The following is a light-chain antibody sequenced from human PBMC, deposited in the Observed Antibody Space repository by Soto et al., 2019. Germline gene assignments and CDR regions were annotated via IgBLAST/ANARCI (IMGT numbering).Light chain of an antibody. CDR3: CSYAGRYTYV. CDR1: SSDVGAYNY. V-gene: IGLV2-11*01. Sequence: QSALTQPRSVSGSPGQSVSISCTGTSSDVGAYNYVSWYQQHPGKVSKVMIYDVSKRPSGVPDRFSGSKSGNTASLTISGLQSEDEADYYCCSYAGRYTYVFGTGTKVTVL. J-gene: IGLJ1*01. CDR2: DVS.